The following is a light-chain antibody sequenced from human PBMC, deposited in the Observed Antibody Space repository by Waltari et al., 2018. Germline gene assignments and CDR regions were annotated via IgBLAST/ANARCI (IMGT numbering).Light chain of an antibody. J-gene: IGLJ3*02. CDR2: DVT. V-gene: IGLV2-11*01. Sequence: SALTQPRSVSGSPGQSVTISCTGTTSDVGGYNYVSWYQHHPGKAPKLMIFDVTQRPSGVTDRFSGSKSANTASLTISGLQAEDEADYYCCSFAGTYTWVFGGGTKVTVL. CDR3: CSFAGTYTWV. CDR1: TSDVGGYNY.